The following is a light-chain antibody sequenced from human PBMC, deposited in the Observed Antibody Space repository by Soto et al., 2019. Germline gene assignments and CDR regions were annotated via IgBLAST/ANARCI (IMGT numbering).Light chain of an antibody. Sequence: QSVLTQPPSASGTPGQRVTISCSGSSSNIGSNAVSWYQQFPGTAPKLLIYSNNQRPSGVPDRFSGSKSGTSASLAISGLQSEDEADYYCAAWGDSLNGYVFGTGIKVTVL. CDR1: SSNIGSNA. V-gene: IGLV1-44*01. CDR2: SNN. CDR3: AAWGDSLNGYV. J-gene: IGLJ1*01.